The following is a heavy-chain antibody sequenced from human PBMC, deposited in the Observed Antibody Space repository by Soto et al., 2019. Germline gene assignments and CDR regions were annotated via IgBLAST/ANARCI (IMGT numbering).Heavy chain of an antibody. CDR2: IIPIFGTA. Sequence: QVQLVQSGAEVKKPGSSVKVSCKASGGTGSSYSINWVRQAPGQGLEWMGEIIPIFGTANYAQKFQGRVTITADESTSTAYMELSSLRSEDTAVYYCARAGGRHSGGIDYWGQGTLVTVSS. CDR3: ARAGGRHSGGIDY. CDR1: GGTGSSYS. D-gene: IGHD1-26*01. J-gene: IGHJ4*02. V-gene: IGHV1-69*01.